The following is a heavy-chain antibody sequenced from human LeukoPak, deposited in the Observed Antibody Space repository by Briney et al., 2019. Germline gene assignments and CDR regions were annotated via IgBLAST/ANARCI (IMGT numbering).Heavy chain of an antibody. Sequence: GGSLRLSCAASGLTFSSHWMHWVRQAPGKGLVWVSRITNDGSSTTYADSVKGRFTISRDNAKNTLYLQMNSLRAEDTAVYYCARVDSGSLYYFDYWGQGTLVTVSS. D-gene: IGHD1-26*01. J-gene: IGHJ4*02. CDR3: ARVDSGSLYYFDY. CDR1: GLTFSSHW. V-gene: IGHV3-74*01. CDR2: ITNDGSST.